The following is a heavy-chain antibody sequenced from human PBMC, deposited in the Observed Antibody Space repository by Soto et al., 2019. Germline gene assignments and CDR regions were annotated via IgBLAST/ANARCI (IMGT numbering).Heavy chain of an antibody. CDR2: ISSSSRYI. Sequence: EVQLVESGGGLVKPGGSLRLSCAASGFTFSSYSMNWVRQAPGKGLEWVSSISSSSRYIYYADSVKGRFTISRDNANNSLYMQMNSLRAADKAVYYCASVDFWSGVGYWGQGTLVTVSS. CDR3: ASVDFWSGVGY. D-gene: IGHD3-3*01. V-gene: IGHV3-21*01. J-gene: IGHJ4*02. CDR1: GFTFSSYS.